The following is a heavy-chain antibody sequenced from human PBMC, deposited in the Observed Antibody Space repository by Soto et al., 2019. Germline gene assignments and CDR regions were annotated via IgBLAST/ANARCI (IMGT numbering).Heavy chain of an antibody. V-gene: IGHV1-24*01. CDR3: ATVSLATIGGYFDY. CDR2: FDPEDGET. J-gene: IGHJ4*02. D-gene: IGHD5-12*01. Sequence: ASVKVSCKASGYTFTSYGISWVRQAPGKGLEWMGGFDPEDGETIYAQKFQGRVTMTEDTSTDTAYMELSSLRSEDTAVYYCATVSLATIGGYFDYWGQGTLVTVSS. CDR1: GYTFTSYG.